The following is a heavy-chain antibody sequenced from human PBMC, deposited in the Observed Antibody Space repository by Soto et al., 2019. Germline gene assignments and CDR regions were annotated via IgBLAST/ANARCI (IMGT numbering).Heavy chain of an antibody. CDR1: GDSISSCNKY. Sequence: SETLSLTCTVSGDSISSCNKYLSWIRQPPGKGLEWIGYIFSSGTTYYNPSLKSRLTMSLDTSENQFSLKLNSLTDADTAVYYCARVPSPFDYYYAMDVWGQGTTVTVSS. V-gene: IGHV4-30-4*01. D-gene: IGHD3-16*01. CDR2: IFSSGTT. CDR3: ARVPSPFDYYYAMDV. J-gene: IGHJ6*02.